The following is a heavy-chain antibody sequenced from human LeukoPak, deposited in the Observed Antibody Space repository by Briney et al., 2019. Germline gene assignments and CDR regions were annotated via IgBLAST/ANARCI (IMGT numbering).Heavy chain of an antibody. V-gene: IGHV1-2*02. CDR1: GYTFTGYY. D-gene: IGHD3-16*01. CDR3: VVYVWGAHFDY. J-gene: IGHJ4*02. CDR2: INPNSGGT. Sequence: ASVKVSCKASGYTFTGYYMHWVRQAPGQGLEWMGWINPNSGGTNYAQKFQGRVTMARDTSISTAYMELSRLRSDDTAVYYCVVYVWGAHFDYWGQGTLVTVSS.